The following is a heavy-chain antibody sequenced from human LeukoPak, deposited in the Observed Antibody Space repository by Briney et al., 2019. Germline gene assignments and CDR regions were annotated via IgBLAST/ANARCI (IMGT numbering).Heavy chain of an antibody. Sequence: HTGGSLRLSCSASGFTFSRYAIHWVRQAPGKGLEYVSAISNNGGSTYYADSVMGRFTISRDNSKNTLYLQMSSLRTEDTAVYYCVKRGGFGGDAAFDIWGQGTMVTVSS. CDR3: VKRGGFGGDAAFDI. CDR2: ISNNGGST. J-gene: IGHJ3*02. D-gene: IGHD3-16*01. CDR1: GFTFSRYA. V-gene: IGHV3-64D*09.